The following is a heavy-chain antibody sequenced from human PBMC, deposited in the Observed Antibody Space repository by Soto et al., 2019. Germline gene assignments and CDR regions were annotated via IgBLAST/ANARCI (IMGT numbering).Heavy chain of an antibody. J-gene: IGHJ6*02. CDR2: ISGSGGTT. CDR1: GFTFSSYA. Sequence: EVQLLESGGGLVQPGGSLRLSCAASGFTFSSYAMSWVRQAPGKGLEWVSAISGSGGTTYYADSVKGRFTISRDNSKNTLYLQMNSLRAEDTAVYYCAKDGGGYNYGYVMLDKYYYGMDVWGQGTTVTVSS. V-gene: IGHV3-23*01. CDR3: AKDGGGYNYGYVMLDKYYYGMDV. D-gene: IGHD5-18*01.